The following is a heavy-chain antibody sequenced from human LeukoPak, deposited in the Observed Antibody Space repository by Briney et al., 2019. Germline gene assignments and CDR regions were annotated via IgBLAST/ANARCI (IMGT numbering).Heavy chain of an antibody. CDR2: ISGSGGST. CDR1: GFTFSSYS. J-gene: IGHJ5*02. D-gene: IGHD4-23*01. Sequence: PGGSLRLSCAASGFTFSSYSMNWVRQAPGKGLEWVSAISGSGGSTYYADSVKGRFTISRDNSKNTLYLQMNSLRAEDTAVYYCAKDVGLLRRSHTNWFDPWGQGTLVTVSS. CDR3: AKDVGLLRRSHTNWFDP. V-gene: IGHV3-23*01.